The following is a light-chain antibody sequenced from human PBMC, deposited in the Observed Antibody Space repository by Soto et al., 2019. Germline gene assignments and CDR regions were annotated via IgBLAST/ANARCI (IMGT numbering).Light chain of an antibody. J-gene: IGLJ1*01. Sequence: QSALTQPASVSASPGQSIAISCSGTSSDVGAYDYVSWYQHHPGKAPKLIIYEVTYRPSGVSNRFSASKSGNTASLTISGLQAEDEADYYCSSYTRSSTYVFGTGPKSPS. V-gene: IGLV2-14*01. CDR3: SSYTRSSTYV. CDR2: EVT. CDR1: SSDVGAYDY.